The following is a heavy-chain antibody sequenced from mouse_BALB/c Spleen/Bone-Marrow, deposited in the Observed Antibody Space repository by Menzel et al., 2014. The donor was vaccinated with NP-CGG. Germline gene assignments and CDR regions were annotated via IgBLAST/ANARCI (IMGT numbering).Heavy chain of an antibody. CDR1: GFNIKDTY. J-gene: IGHJ2*01. Sequence: QLQQSGAELVKPGASVKLSCTASGFNIKDTYMHWVKQRPEQRLECIGRIDPANGNPKYDPKFQGKATITADTSSNTGYLQLSSLTSEDTAVYYCARYYYGSSLFDYWGQGTTLTVSS. V-gene: IGHV14-3*02. CDR3: ARYYYGSSLFDY. CDR2: IDPANGNP. D-gene: IGHD1-1*01.